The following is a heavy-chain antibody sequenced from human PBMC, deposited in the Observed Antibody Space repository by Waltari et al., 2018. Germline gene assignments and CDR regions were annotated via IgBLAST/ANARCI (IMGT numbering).Heavy chain of an antibody. CDR1: GCPFSLSG. J-gene: IGHJ4*02. CDR2: MSYDGSNK. V-gene: IGHV3-30*02. D-gene: IGHD5-12*01. Sequence: QVQLVESGGGVVQPGGSRRLSWSPSGCPFSLSGMHWVRPAPGKGLEWVAFMSYDGSNKYYADSVKGRFTISRDNSRNTLYLQMNRLRDEDTAVYYCMKDQARGWGQGTLVTVSS. CDR3: MKDQARG.